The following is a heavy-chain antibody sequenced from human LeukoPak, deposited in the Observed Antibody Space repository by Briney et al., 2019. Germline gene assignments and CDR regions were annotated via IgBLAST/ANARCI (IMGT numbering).Heavy chain of an antibody. Sequence: GASVKVSCKGSGGTFSSYSISWVRQAPGQGLEWMGGIIPAFGTAHYAQKFQGRVTFTTDESTTTAYMELRSLRSEDMAVYYCASEGNYDSSGYSRYNYYYMDVWAKGPRSPSP. CDR2: IIPAFGTA. CDR3: ASEGNYDSSGYSRYNYYYMDV. J-gene: IGHJ6*03. CDR1: GGTFSSYS. D-gene: IGHD3-22*01. V-gene: IGHV1-69*05.